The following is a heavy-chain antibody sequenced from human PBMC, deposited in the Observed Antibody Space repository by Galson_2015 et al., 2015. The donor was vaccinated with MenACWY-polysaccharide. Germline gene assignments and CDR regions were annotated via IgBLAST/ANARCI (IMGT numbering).Heavy chain of an antibody. CDR2: IRTNTDGGTA. V-gene: IGHV3-15*01. CDR1: GFTFSNAW. CDR3: TTGAESYTLWTGGAFEI. Sequence: SLRLSCAASGFTFSNAWMNWVRQAPGKGLEWVGRIRTNTDGGTADYTAPVKGRFTISRDDSKNTLYLQMSSLETEDTAVYYCTTGAESYTLWTGGAFEIWGQGTMLTVSS. J-gene: IGHJ3*02. D-gene: IGHD2-2*02.